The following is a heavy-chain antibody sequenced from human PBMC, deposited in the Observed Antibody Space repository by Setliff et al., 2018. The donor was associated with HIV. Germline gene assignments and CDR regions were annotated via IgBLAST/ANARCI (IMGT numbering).Heavy chain of an antibody. CDR1: GGSFSGYS. CDR3: ARVADSSGYYHLDY. D-gene: IGHD3-22*01. Sequence: PSETLSLTCAVYGGSFSGYSWSWIRQPPGKGPEWTGEVYHSGSSNYNPSLKSRVTISVDTSKKQFSLKLSSVTAAGTAVYHCARVADSSGYYHLDYWGQGTLVTVSS. V-gene: IGHV4-34*01. J-gene: IGHJ4*02. CDR2: VYHSGSS.